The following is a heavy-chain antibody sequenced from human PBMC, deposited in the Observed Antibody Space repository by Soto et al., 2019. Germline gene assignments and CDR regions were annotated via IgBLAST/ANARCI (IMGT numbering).Heavy chain of an antibody. CDR1: RFSLNTSGGG. J-gene: IGHJ4*02. CDR2: IYWHGDK. V-gene: IGHV2-5*01. CDR3: AHITCRY. Sequence: AAQGKPTQTRTRPFPKSRFSLNTSGGGVGWIRQPPGKALEWLALIYWHGDKRYSPSLKSRLTISKDTSKNQVVLTMTNMDPLDTATYYCAHITCRYWGQGALVPVSS. D-gene: IGHD3-16*01.